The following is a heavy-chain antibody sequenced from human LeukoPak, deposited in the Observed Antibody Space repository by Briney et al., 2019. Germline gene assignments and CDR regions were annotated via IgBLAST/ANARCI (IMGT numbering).Heavy chain of an antibody. CDR1: AFTFSSYA. CDR3: AKGCGGNSGYFDL. D-gene: IGHD4-23*01. Sequence: GGSLRLSCAASAFTFSSYAMTWVRQAPGKGLEWVSSISGSGGSTYYADSVKGRFTISRDNSKNTLYLQMRSLRAEDTAVYYCAKGCGGNSGYFDLWGRGTLVTVSS. J-gene: IGHJ2*01. CDR2: ISGSGGST. V-gene: IGHV3-23*01.